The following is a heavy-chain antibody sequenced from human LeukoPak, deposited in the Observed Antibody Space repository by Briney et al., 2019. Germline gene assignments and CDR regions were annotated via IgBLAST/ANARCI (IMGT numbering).Heavy chain of an antibody. CDR2: INPSGGGT. V-gene: IGHV1-46*01. CDR1: GYTFTSYY. Sequence: ASVKVSCKASGYTFTSYYMHWVRQAPGQGLEWMGIINPSGGGTSYAQKFQGRVTMTRDTSTSTVYMELSSLRSEDTAVYYCARDPSPYYDFWSGYRSYGMDVWGQGTTVTVSS. J-gene: IGHJ6*02. D-gene: IGHD3-3*01. CDR3: ARDPSPYYDFWSGYRSYGMDV.